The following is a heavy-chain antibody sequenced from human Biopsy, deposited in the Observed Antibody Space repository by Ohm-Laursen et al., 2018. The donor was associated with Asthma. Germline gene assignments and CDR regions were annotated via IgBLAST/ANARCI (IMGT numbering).Heavy chain of an antibody. J-gene: IGHJ4*02. V-gene: IGHV3-30-3*01. CDR3: AREGVAGTHIED. CDR2: ISYDGSSI. Sequence: SLRLSCSASGFSFSEFVMHWVRQAPGKGLEWVAVISYDGSSIYYADSVKGRFTISRDNSKNTLSLQMNNLTAEDTAVYYCAREGVAGTHIEDWGQGTLVTVSS. CDR1: GFSFSEFV. D-gene: IGHD6-19*01.